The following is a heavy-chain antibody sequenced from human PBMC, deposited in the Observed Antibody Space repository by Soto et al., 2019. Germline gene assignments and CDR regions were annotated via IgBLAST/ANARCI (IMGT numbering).Heavy chain of an antibody. CDR3: AKGGQSYGY. D-gene: IGHD3-10*01. J-gene: IGHJ4*02. V-gene: IGHV3-23*01. CDR1: GFTFSTYA. Sequence: QFGGSLRLSCAASGFTFSTYAMSWVRQAPGKGLEWVSAISTSVGSTYYTDSVKGRFTISRDNSKNTLYLQMSSLRAEDTAVYYCAKGGQSYGYWGQGTLVSVSS. CDR2: ISTSVGST.